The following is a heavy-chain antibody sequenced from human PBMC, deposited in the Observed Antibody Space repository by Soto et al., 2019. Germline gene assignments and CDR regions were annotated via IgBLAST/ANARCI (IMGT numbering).Heavy chain of an antibody. CDR1: GGSISSYY. CDR3: ARLSHYYYGSGSYSDWFDP. D-gene: IGHD3-10*01. Sequence: QVQLQESGPGLVKPSETLSLTCTVSGGSISSYYWSWIRQPPGKGLEWIGYIYYSGSTNYNPSLKSRVTISVDTSKKQFSLKLSSVTAADTAVYYCARLSHYYYGSGSYSDWFDPWGQGTLVTVSS. CDR2: IYYSGST. J-gene: IGHJ5*02. V-gene: IGHV4-59*08.